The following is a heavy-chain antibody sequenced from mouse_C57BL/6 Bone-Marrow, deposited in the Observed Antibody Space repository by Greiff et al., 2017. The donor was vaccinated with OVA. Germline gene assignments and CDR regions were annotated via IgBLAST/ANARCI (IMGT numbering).Heavy chain of an antibody. Sequence: VKLMESGAELVRPGTSVKVSCKASGYAFTNYLIEWVKQRPGQGLEWIGVINPGSGGTNYNEKFKGKATLTADKSSSTAYMQLSSLTSEDSAVYYCARGGLPAWFAYWGQGTLVTVSA. V-gene: IGHV1-54*01. D-gene: IGHD2-2*01. J-gene: IGHJ3*01. CDR3: ARGGLPAWFAY. CDR1: GYAFTNYL. CDR2: INPGSGGT.